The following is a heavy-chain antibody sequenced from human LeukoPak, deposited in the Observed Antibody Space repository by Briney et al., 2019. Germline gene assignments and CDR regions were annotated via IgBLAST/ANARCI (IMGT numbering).Heavy chain of an antibody. CDR2: INPNSGGT. CDR1: GYTFTGYY. J-gene: IGHJ4*02. CDR3: ARAHPPEMATISY. D-gene: IGHD5-24*01. V-gene: IGHV1-2*02. Sequence: ASVKVSCKASGYTFTGYYMHWVRQAPGQGLELMGWINPNSGGTNYAQKFQGRVTMTRDTSISTAYMELSRLRSDDTAVYYCARAHPPEMATISYWGQGTLVTVSS.